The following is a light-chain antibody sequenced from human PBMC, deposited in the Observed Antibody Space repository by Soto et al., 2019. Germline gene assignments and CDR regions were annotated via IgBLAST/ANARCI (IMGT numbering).Light chain of an antibody. Sequence: EIVRTQSPATLSVSPGERATLSCRASESVRSDLAWYQQKPGQAPRLLIYDASTRATGIPARFSGAGSGTEFTLTISSLQSEDSAVYYCQQYNRWPPITFGQGTRLEIK. V-gene: IGKV3-15*01. CDR1: ESVRSD. CDR2: DAS. J-gene: IGKJ5*01. CDR3: QQYNRWPPIT.